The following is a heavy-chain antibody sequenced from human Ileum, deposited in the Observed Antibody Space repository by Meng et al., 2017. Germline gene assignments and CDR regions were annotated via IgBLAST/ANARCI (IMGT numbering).Heavy chain of an antibody. CDR1: WGSHANPHC. Sequence: LAVCGRRLWGAACALSVTLGAPWGSHANPHCWLWIRQPPGKGLEGIGGVDHGGGTNYSPYPQSRGAISINKSKKQFALNQTSGTVADTSVYYCPRGGLTLERRPLDYWGQGTLVTVSS. D-gene: IGHD1-1*01. J-gene: IGHJ4*02. CDR3: PRGGLTLERRPLDY. V-gene: IGHV4-4*02. CDR2: VDHGGGT.